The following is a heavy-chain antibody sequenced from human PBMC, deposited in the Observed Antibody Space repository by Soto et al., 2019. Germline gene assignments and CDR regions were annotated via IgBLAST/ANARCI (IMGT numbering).Heavy chain of an antibody. CDR1: VFTFSSYG. J-gene: IGHJ4*02. CDR2: ISYDGSNK. Sequence: GSLRLSCAAPVFTFSSYGMHWVRQAPGKGLEWVAVISYDGSNKYYADSVKGRFTISRDNFKNTLYLQMNSLRAEDTAVYYCAKQGDSSTFDYWGQGTLVTV. CDR3: AKQGDSSTFDY. V-gene: IGHV3-30*18. D-gene: IGHD3-22*01.